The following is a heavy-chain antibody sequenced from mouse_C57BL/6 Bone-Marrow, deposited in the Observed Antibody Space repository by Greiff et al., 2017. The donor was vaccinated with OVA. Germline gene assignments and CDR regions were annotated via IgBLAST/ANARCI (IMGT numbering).Heavy chain of an antibody. CDR1: GYTFTSYG. J-gene: IGHJ2*01. CDR3: ARHSNYGGAFDY. CDR2: IYPRSGNT. Sequence: QVQLKQSGAELARPGASVKLSCKASGYTFTSYGISWVKQRTGQGLEWIGEIYPRSGNTYYNEKFKGKATLTADKSSSTAYMELRSLTSEDSAVYVCARHSNYGGAFDYWGQGTTLTVSS. V-gene: IGHV1-81*01. D-gene: IGHD2-5*01.